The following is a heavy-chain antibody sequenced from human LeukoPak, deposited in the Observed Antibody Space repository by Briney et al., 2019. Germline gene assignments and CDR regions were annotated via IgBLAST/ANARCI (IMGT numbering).Heavy chain of an antibody. V-gene: IGHV5-51*01. Sequence: GESRXXXCKGSGYSFTSYWIGWVRQMPGKGLEWMGIIYPGDSDTRYSPSFQGQVTISADKSISTAYLQWSSLKASDTAMYYCARRSIAAAGHFDYWGQGTLVTVSS. J-gene: IGHJ4*02. CDR1: GYSFTSYW. CDR2: IYPGDSDT. CDR3: ARRSIAAAGHFDY. D-gene: IGHD6-13*01.